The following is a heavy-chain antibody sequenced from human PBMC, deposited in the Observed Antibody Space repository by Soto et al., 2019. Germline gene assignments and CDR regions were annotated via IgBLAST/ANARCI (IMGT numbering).Heavy chain of an antibody. CDR1: GFTFDDYA. CDR3: AKSKGDLEILKTTVTTFWGPFHI. CDR2: ITWNSGSR. D-gene: IGHD4-17*01. Sequence: EVQLVESGGGLVQPGRSLRLSCAASGFTFDDYAMHWVRQAPGKGPEWVSGITWNSGSRGYAESVKGRFTISRDNAKNSLYMQMNSLRAEDTAVYYCAKSKGDLEILKTTVTTFWGPFHIWGQGTMFTVSS. V-gene: IGHV3-9*01. J-gene: IGHJ3*02.